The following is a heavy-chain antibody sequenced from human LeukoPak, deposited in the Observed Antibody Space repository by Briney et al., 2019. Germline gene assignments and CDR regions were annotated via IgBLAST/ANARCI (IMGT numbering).Heavy chain of an antibody. V-gene: IGHV3-21*01. Sequence: GGSLRLSCAASGFTFDDHGMSWVRQAPGKGLEWVSSISSSSSYIYYADSVKGRFTISRDNAKNSLYLQMNSLRAEDTAVYYCARVYTWNDGAFDIWGQGTMVTVSS. CDR1: GFTFDDHG. J-gene: IGHJ3*02. CDR2: ISSSSSYI. D-gene: IGHD1-1*01. CDR3: ARVYTWNDGAFDI.